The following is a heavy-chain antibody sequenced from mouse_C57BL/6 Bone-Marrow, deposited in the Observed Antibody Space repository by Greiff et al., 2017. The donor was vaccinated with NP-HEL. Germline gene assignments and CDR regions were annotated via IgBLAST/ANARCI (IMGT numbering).Heavy chain of an antibody. CDR2: IDPSDSYT. Sequence: QVQLQQPGAELVRPGTSVKLSCRASGYTFTSYWMHWVKQRPGQGLEWIGVIDPSDSYTNYNQKFKGKATLTVDTSSSTAYMQLSSLTSEDSAVYYCARSPLITTGWYFDVWGTGTTVTVSS. D-gene: IGHD1-1*01. V-gene: IGHV1-59*01. J-gene: IGHJ1*03. CDR3: ARSPLITTGWYFDV. CDR1: GYTFTSYW.